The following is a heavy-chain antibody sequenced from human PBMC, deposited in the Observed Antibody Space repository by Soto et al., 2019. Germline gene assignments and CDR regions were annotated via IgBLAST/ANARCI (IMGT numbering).Heavy chain of an antibody. V-gene: IGHV3-7*01. CDR3: AREIAVAGGSYFDC. CDR1: GFTFSNYW. Sequence: EVQLVESGGSLVPPGGSLRVSCATSGFTFSNYWMTWVRQTPGKGLEWVANIGPDGREKNYVGSVKGRFTSCRDNAKNSLYLQMNSLRAEDTAVYFCAREIAVAGGSYFDCWGQGLLVTVSS. CDR2: IGPDGREK. D-gene: IGHD6-19*01. J-gene: IGHJ4*02.